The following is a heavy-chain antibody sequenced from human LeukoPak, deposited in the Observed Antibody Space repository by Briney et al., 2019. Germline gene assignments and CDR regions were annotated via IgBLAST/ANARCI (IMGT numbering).Heavy chain of an antibody. J-gene: IGHJ4*02. CDR1: GLTFSRYA. CDR3: AKDIAQGYTFGSIEQDY. Sequence: GGSLRLSCAVSGLTFSRYAMSWVRQAPGKGLEWVSAISESGSGTYYADSVKGRFTVSRDNSRDTLSLQMNSLRAEDTAVYYCAKDIAQGYTFGSIEQDYWGQGTLVTVSS. CDR2: ISESGSGT. D-gene: IGHD5-18*01. V-gene: IGHV3-23*01.